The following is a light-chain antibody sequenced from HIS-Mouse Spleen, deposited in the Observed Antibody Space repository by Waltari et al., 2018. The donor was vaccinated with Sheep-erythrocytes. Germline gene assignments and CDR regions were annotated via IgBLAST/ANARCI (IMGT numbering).Light chain of an antibody. CDR1: QGISSY. CDR2: AAS. J-gene: IGKJ5*01. CDR3: QQANSVPIT. V-gene: IGKV1-8*01. Sequence: AIRMTQSPSSLSASTGDRVTITFRASQGISSYLAWYQQKPGKAPKLLIYAASTLQSGVPSRFSGSGSGTDFTLTISSLQPEDFATYYCQQANSVPITFGQGTRLEIK.